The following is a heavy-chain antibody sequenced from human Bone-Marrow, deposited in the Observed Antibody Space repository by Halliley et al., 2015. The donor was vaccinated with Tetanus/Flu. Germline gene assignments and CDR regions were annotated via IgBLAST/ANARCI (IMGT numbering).Heavy chain of an antibody. Sequence: TLSLTCTVSAGSITTSNWWSWVRQPPGKGLEWIGEIYHGGAFNYAPALESRVTISVDKAKNQFSLTLTSLTAADPAVYFCAGHLATRGTRGFDSWGQGVLVTVSS. J-gene: IGHJ4*02. CDR2: IYHGGAF. V-gene: IGHV4-4*01. CDR3: AGHLATRGTRGFDS. CDR1: AGSITTSNW. D-gene: IGHD3-10*01.